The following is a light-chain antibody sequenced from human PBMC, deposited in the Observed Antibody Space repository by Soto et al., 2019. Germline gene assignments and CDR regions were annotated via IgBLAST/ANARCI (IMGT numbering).Light chain of an antibody. V-gene: IGKV3-20*01. CDR3: QQYGSSSYT. J-gene: IGKJ2*01. Sequence: EIVLTQSPGTLSLSPGERATLSCRASQSVGSSYLAWYQQKPGQAPRLLIYAASSRAADIPDRFSGSGSGTDFALTISRLEPEDFAGYYCQQYGSSSYTFGQGTKLQIK. CDR1: QSVGSSY. CDR2: AAS.